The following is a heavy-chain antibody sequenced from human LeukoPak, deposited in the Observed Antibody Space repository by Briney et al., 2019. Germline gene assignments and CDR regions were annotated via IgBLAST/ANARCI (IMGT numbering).Heavy chain of an antibody. J-gene: IGHJ4*02. CDR1: GFTFSSYS. Sequence: PGGSLRLSCAASGFTFSSYSMNLVRQAPGKGLEWVSYISSSSSTIYYADSVKGRFTISRDNAKNSLYLQMNSLRAEDTAVYYCARSPLVTAMYSYFDYWGQGTLVTVSS. CDR2: ISSSSSTI. D-gene: IGHD2-21*02. V-gene: IGHV3-48*01. CDR3: ARSPLVTAMYSYFDY.